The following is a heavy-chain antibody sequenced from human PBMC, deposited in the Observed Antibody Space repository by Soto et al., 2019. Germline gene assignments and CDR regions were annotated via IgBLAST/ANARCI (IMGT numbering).Heavy chain of an antibody. V-gene: IGHV3-23*01. CDR1: GFTFSIYA. J-gene: IGHJ3*01. Sequence: PGGSLRLSCAASGFTFSIYAMSWVRQAPGKGLEWVSSIGGSGGSTYYADSVKGRFTISRDNSKNTMYLQMNTLRAEDTAVYYCAKASYYGSTYAFDFWGLGTMVTVSS. CDR2: IGGSGGST. D-gene: IGHD3-22*01. CDR3: AKASYYGSTYAFDF.